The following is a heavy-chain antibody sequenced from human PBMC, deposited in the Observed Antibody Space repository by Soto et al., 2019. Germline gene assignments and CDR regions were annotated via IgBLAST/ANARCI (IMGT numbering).Heavy chain of an antibody. Sequence: EVQLSESGGGLVQPGGALRLSCVVSGLTFSSEDLSWVRQPPGKGLEWVSASGGSDLSTHYVDSVKGRFTISRDSSKNTLYLEMNSLSAEDTGVYYGVTQSWNYWGQGTLVTVSS. CDR1: GLTFSSED. V-gene: IGHV3-23*01. D-gene: IGHD1-1*01. J-gene: IGHJ4*02. CDR2: SGGSDLST. CDR3: VTQSWNY.